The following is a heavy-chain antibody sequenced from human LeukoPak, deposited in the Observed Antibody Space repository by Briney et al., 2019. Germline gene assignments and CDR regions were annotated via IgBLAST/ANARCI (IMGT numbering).Heavy chain of an antibody. CDR1: GGSISSSSYY. CDR2: IYYSGST. CDR3: AGQDYYYYGMEV. Sequence: SETLSLTCTVSGGSISSSSYYWGWIRQPPGKGLEWIGSIYYSGSTYYNPSLKSRVTISVDTSKNQFPLKLSSVTAADTAVYYCAGQDYYYYGMEVWGQGTTVTVSS. J-gene: IGHJ6*02. V-gene: IGHV4-39*01.